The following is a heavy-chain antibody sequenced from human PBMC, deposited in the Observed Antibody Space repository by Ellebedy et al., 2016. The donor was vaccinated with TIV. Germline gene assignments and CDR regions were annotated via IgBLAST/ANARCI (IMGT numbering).Heavy chain of an antibody. CDR3: AAVQYWEAVFDM. D-gene: IGHD2-8*02. Sequence: GESLKISCAASGFIFSGYWMHWVRQAPGKGLVWVSRINSDGSDTAYADSVRGRCTISRDNAKNTLYLQMNSLRAEDTAVYYCAAVQYWEAVFDMWGQGTMVTVSS. CDR1: GFIFSGYW. CDR2: INSDGSDT. V-gene: IGHV3-74*01. J-gene: IGHJ3*02.